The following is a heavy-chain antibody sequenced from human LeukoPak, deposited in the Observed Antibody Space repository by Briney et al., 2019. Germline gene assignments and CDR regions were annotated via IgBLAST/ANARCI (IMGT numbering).Heavy chain of an antibody. CDR2: ISSSGSTI. V-gene: IGHV3-48*03. Sequence: GGSLRLSCAASGFAFSSYEMNWVRQAPGKGLEWVSYISSSGSTIYYADSVKGRFTISRDNAKNSLYLQMNSLRAEDTAVYYCARSYGDHDHDAFDIWGQGTMVTVSS. CDR1: GFAFSSYE. D-gene: IGHD4-17*01. J-gene: IGHJ3*02. CDR3: ARSYGDHDHDAFDI.